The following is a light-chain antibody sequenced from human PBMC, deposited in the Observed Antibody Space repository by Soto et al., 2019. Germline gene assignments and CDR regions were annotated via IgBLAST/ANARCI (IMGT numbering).Light chain of an antibody. CDR1: QSVSTF. CDR2: RTS. J-gene: IGKJ2*01. Sequence: DIQMTQSPSTLSASVGDTVTISCRASQSVSTFLAWYQQKPGKAPKVLIYRTSILQSGVPSRFSGSGSETEFTLPISSLQPDDFENFYCQQYSSFSVNTFGPGTKVE. V-gene: IGKV1-5*03. CDR3: QQYSSFSVNT.